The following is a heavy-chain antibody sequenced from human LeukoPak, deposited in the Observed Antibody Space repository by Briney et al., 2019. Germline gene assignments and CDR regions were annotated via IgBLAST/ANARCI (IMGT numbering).Heavy chain of an antibody. Sequence: GGSLRLSCAASGFTFISYWVSWVRQAPGKGLEWVANINQDGNEIYYVDSVKGRFTISRDNSKNTLYLQMNSLRAEDTAVYYCARAHSSGWFPVDYWGQGTLVTVSS. J-gene: IGHJ4*02. CDR2: INQDGNEI. CDR3: ARAHSSGWFPVDY. D-gene: IGHD6-19*01. CDR1: GFTFISYW. V-gene: IGHV3-7*01.